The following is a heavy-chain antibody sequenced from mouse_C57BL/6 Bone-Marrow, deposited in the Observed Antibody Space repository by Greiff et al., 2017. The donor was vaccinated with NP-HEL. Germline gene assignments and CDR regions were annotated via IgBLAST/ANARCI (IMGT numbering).Heavy chain of an antibody. CDR3: ARYIRDSNYKDY. D-gene: IGHD2-5*01. CDR2: IRNKANGYTT. V-gene: IGHV7-3*01. Sequence: EVQLVESGGGLVQPGGSLSLSCAASGFTFTDYYMSWVRQPPGKALEWLGFIRNKANGYTTEYSASVKGRFTISRDNSQSILYLQMNALRAEDSATYYCARYIRDSNYKDYWGQGTTLTVSS. J-gene: IGHJ2*01. CDR1: GFTFTDYY.